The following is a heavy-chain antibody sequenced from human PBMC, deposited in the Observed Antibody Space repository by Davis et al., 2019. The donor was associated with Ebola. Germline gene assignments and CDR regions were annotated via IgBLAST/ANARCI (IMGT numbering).Heavy chain of an antibody. Sequence: SETLSLTCTVSGGSMSGDDYYWTWIRQRPGKGLEWIGYIYHSGTTYYNPSLKSRVTISVDTSKNQFSLKLSSVTAADTAVYYCARALGYCRFDPWGQGTLVTVSS. V-gene: IGHV4-30-4*08. D-gene: IGHD2-15*01. CDR3: ARALGYCRFDP. CDR1: GGSMSGDDYY. J-gene: IGHJ5*02. CDR2: IYHSGTT.